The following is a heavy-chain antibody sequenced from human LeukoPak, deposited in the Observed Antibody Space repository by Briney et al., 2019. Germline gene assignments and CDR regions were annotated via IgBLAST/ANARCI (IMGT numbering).Heavy chain of an antibody. V-gene: IGHV3-49*03. J-gene: IGHJ4*02. CDR2: IRSKAYGGTT. D-gene: IGHD3-3*01. CDR1: GFTFGDYA. CDR3: TSYDFWSGYSFDY. Sequence: GGSLRLSCTASGFTFGDYAMSGFRQAPGKGLEWVGFIRSKAYGGTTEYAASVKGRFTISRDDSKSIAYLQMNSLKTEDTAVYYCTSYDFWSGYSFDYWGQGTLVTVSS.